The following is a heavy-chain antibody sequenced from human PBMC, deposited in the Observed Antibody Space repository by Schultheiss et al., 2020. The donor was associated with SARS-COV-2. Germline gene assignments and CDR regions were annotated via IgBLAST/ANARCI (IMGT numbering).Heavy chain of an antibody. J-gene: IGHJ4*02. Sequence: GGSLRLSCAASGFTFSSYAMSWVRQAPGKGLEWVSGISGSGGSTYYADSVKGRFTISRDNSKNSLYLQMNGLRAEDTAVYYCARGSSHTRIAAAESDFDYWGQGTLVTVSS. CDR1: GFTFSSYA. D-gene: IGHD6-13*01. CDR3: ARGSSHTRIAAAESDFDY. CDR2: ISGSGGST. V-gene: IGHV3-23*01.